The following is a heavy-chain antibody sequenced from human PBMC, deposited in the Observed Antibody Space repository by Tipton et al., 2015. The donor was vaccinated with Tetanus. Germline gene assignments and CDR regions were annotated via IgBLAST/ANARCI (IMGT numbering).Heavy chain of an antibody. J-gene: IGHJ2*01. V-gene: IGHV3-48*02. Sequence: SLRLSCAASGFTFSSYSMNWVRQAPGKGLEWVSYISSSSSTIYYADSVKGRFTISRDNAKNSLYLQMNSLRDEDTAVYYCARDLGGYGDYRYFDLWGRGTLVTVSS. CDR2: ISSSSSTI. D-gene: IGHD4-17*01. CDR1: GFTFSSYS. CDR3: ARDLGGYGDYRYFDL.